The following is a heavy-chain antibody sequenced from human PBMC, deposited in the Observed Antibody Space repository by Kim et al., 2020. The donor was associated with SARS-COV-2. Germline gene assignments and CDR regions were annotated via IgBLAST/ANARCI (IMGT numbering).Heavy chain of an antibody. J-gene: IGHJ6*01. CDR3: ARGRARIQLWLLTQYGMDV. D-gene: IGHD5-18*01. Sequence: SETLSLTCAVYGGSFSGYYWSWIRQPPGKGLEWIGEINHSGSTNYNPSLKSRVTISVDTSKNQFSLKLSSVTAADTAVYYCARGRARIQLWLLTQYGMDV. V-gene: IGHV4-34*01. CDR1: GGSFSGYY. CDR2: INHSGST.